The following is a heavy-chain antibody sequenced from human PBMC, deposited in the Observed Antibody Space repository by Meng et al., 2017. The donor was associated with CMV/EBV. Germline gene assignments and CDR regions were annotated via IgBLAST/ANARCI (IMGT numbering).Heavy chain of an antibody. D-gene: IGHD6-19*01. CDR1: GFTFSSYA. CDR3: ARGSVAGFDY. Sequence: QLVGSGGGGAQPGRSLSLSCAASGFTFSSYAMHWVRQAPGKGLEWVAVISYDGSNKYYADSVKGRFTISRDNSKNTLYLQMNSLRAEDTAVYYCARGSVAGFDYWGQGTLVTVSS. J-gene: IGHJ4*02. V-gene: IGHV3-30-3*01. CDR2: ISYDGSNK.